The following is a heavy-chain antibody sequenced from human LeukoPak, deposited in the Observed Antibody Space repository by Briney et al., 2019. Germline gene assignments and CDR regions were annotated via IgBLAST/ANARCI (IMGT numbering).Heavy chain of an antibody. V-gene: IGHV4-59*01. CDR2: IYYSGST. J-gene: IGHJ4*02. CDR1: GGSFSGYY. Sequence: SETLSLTCAVYGGSFSGYYWSWIRQPPGKGLEWIGYIYYSGSTNYNPSLKSRVTISVDTSKNQFSLKLSSVTAADTAVYYCARNYGDYIIDYWGQGTLVTVSS. CDR3: ARNYGDYIIDY. D-gene: IGHD4-17*01.